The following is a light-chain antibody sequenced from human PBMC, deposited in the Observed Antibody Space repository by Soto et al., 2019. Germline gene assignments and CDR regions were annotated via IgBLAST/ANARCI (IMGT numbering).Light chain of an antibody. CDR2: HAS. CDR1: QSISSY. CDR3: HQRSTWPFT. V-gene: IGKV3-11*01. J-gene: IGKJ3*01. Sequence: EIVLTQSPATLSLSPGERATLSCRASQSISSYLAWYQQKPDQAPRLLIYHASNRATGIPARFSGSGSGTDFTLTISSLEPEDFAVYYCHQRSTWPFTFGPGTKVDIK.